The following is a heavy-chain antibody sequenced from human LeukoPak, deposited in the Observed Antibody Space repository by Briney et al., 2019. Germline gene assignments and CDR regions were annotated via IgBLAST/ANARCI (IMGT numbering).Heavy chain of an antibody. CDR3: AKASVYYYDSGSYADY. V-gene: IGHV3-23*01. J-gene: IGHJ4*02. CDR1: GFTFNNYV. D-gene: IGHD3-10*01. CDR2: IGGSGDA. Sequence: TGGSLRLSCAASGFTFNNYVMTWVRQAPGKGLEWVSGIGGSGDAHYADSVKGRFTISGDISKNTLYLQMNSLRAEDTAVYYCAKASVYYYDSGSYADYWGQGTLVTVSS.